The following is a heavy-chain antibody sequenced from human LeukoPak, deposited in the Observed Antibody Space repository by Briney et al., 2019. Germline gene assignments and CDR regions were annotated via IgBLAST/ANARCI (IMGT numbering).Heavy chain of an antibody. D-gene: IGHD2-2*02. J-gene: IGHJ4*02. CDR2: IKSRTDGGTT. V-gene: IGHV3-15*07. CDR1: GFTFSNAW. Sequence: GRSLRLSCAASGFTFSNAWMNWVRQAPGKGLEWVGRIKSRTDGGTTDYAAPVKGRFTISRDDSKNTLYLQMNSLKTEDTAVYYCTTEIPPRVGYFDYWGQGTLVTVSS. CDR3: TTEIPPRVGYFDY.